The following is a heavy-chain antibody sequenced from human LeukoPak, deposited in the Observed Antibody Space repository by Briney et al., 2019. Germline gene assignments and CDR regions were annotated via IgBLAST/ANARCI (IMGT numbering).Heavy chain of an antibody. CDR3: ARGRWNDLYFDY. J-gene: IGHJ4*02. Sequence: SESLSLTCTVSVGSISNYYWSWIRQPPGKGLQWIGYIYNSGSTKYNPSLKSRVTISVDTSKNQFSLKLRSVTAADTAFYYCARGRWNDLYFDYWGQGALVTVSS. V-gene: IGHV4-59*01. D-gene: IGHD1-1*01. CDR2: IYNSGST. CDR1: VGSISNYY.